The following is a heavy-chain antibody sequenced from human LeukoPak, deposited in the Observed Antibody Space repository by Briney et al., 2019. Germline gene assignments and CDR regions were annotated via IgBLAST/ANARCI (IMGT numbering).Heavy chain of an antibody. CDR2: ISGYNGYT. CDR3: ARDKAVTTELTQYFHH. D-gene: IGHD4-11*01. V-gene: IGHV1-18*01. Sequence: ASVKVSCKASGYTFTNYGVSWVRQAPGQGLEWMGWISGYNGYTNCAQKFQFRVTMTTDTSTSTAYMELRSLTSDDTAVYYCARDKAVTTELTQYFHHWGQGTLVTASS. J-gene: IGHJ1*01. CDR1: GYTFTNYG.